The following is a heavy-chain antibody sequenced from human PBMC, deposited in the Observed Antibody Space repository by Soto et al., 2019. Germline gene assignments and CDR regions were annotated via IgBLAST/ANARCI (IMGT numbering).Heavy chain of an antibody. D-gene: IGHD3-22*01. CDR1: GYPFTNFY. CDR2: INPSGGST. CDR3: ARADYYGSSGYHLDY. Sequence: QVQVAQSGAEVKRPGASVKVSCWASGYPFTNFYIHWVRQAPGQGLGWMGIINPSGGSTAYAQKFLGRGTMTRDTSTSTVYMEVSSLRSEDTAVYYCARADYYGSSGYHLDYWGQGTLVTVSS. J-gene: IGHJ4*02. V-gene: IGHV1-46*01.